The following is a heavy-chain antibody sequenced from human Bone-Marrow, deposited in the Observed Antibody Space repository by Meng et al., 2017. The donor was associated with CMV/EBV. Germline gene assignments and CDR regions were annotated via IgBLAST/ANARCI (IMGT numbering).Heavy chain of an antibody. CDR2: IRSKANSYAT. CDR3: TRPTLWFGKSYYYYGKDV. D-gene: IGHD3-10*01. Sequence: GGSLRLSCAASGFTFSGSAMHWVRQASGKGLEWVGRIRSKANSYATAYAASVKGRFTISRDDSKNTAYLQMNSLKTEDTAVYYCTRPTLWFGKSYYYYGKDVWGQGTTVTVSS. V-gene: IGHV3-73*01. J-gene: IGHJ6*02. CDR1: GFTFSGSA.